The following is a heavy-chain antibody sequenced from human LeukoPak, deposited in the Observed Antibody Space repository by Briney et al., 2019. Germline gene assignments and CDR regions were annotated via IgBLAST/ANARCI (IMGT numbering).Heavy chain of an antibody. CDR3: ARVLVGESGMDV. CDR2: ISSSSSYI. D-gene: IGHD3-16*01. V-gene: IGHV3-21*01. CDR1: GFTFSTYN. Sequence: GGSLRLSCAASGFTFSTYNMNWVCQAPGKGLEWVSYISSSSSYIYNADSVKGRFTISRDNAKNSLYLQMKSLRAEDTAVYYCARVLVGESGMDVWGQGTTVTVSS. J-gene: IGHJ6*02.